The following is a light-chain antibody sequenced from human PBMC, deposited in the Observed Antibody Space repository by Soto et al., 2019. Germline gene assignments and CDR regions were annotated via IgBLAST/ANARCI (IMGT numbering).Light chain of an antibody. V-gene: IGKV2-28*01. CDR1: QSLLHSSGNNY. CDR2: WGS. J-gene: IGKJ5*01. Sequence: DIVMTQSPLSLSVTPGEPASISCRSSQSLLHSSGNNYLDWYVQKPGQSPQLLIYWGSSRASGVPDRISGSGSGTDFTLKSSRVEAEDVGVYYCMQGQQTPLTFGQGTRLEIK. CDR3: MQGQQTPLT.